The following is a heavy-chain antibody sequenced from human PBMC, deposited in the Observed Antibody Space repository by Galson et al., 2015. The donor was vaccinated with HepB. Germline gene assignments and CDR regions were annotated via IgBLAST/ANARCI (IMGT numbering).Heavy chain of an antibody. CDR2: ISYDGSNK. D-gene: IGHD3-22*01. J-gene: IGHJ4*02. CDR3: ARDYFDSSGYYYLPSHPFHVDY. CDR1: GFTFSSYA. V-gene: IGHV3-30-3*01. Sequence: SLRLSCAASGFTFSSYAMHWVRQAPGKGLEWVAIISYDGSNKYYADSVKGRFTISRDNSKNTLYLQMNTLRAEDTAVYYCARDYFDSSGYYYLPSHPFHVDYWGQGTLVTVSS.